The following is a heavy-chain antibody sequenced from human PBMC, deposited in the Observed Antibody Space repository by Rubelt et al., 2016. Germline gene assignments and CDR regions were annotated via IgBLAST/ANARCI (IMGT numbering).Heavy chain of an antibody. V-gene: IGHV3-23*04. CDR2: IRGSSGST. CDR1: GFTFSDYW. D-gene: IGHD1/OR15-1a*01. J-gene: IGHJ4*02. CDR3: AHEQTDGGFDS. Sequence: EVQLVESGGGLVQPGGSLRLSCAASGFTFSDYWMSWVRQAPGKGLEWVSLIRGSSGSTSYADSVKGRFTISRDNSKNALYLQMNSLRAEDSAVYYCAHEQTDGGFDSWGQGTLVTVSS.